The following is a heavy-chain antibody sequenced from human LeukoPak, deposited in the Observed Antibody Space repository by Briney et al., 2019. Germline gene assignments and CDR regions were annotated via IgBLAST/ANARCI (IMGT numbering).Heavy chain of an antibody. J-gene: IGHJ4*02. V-gene: IGHV4-39*01. CDR2: IYYSGST. Sequence: SETLSLTCTVSVGSISSSRYYWGWIRQPPGKGLECIGSIYYSGSTYYNPSLKSRVTISVDTSKNQFSLKLSSVTAADTAVYYCARQADCGGDCYPYYFDYWGQGTLVTVSS. CDR1: VGSISSSRYY. D-gene: IGHD2-21*02. CDR3: ARQADCGGDCYPYYFDY.